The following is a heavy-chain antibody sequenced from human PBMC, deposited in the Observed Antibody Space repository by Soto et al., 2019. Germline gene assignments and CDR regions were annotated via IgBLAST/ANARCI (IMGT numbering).Heavy chain of an antibody. CDR3: ARRARPDFYYLDV. CDR1: GFTLSGYA. J-gene: IGHJ6*03. CDR2: IRSNGFGT. Sequence: EVQLSESGGGLAQPGGSLRLSCAASGFTLSGYAMDWVRQAPGKGLEYVSGIRSNGFGTYYANSVQGRFTISRDNSKNTVYLQMGSLRPEDMDVYYCARRARPDFYYLDVWGKGTTVPVS. D-gene: IGHD6-6*01. V-gene: IGHV3-64*01.